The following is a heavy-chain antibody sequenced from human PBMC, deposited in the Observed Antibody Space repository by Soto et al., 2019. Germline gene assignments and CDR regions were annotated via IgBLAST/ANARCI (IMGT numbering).Heavy chain of an antibody. CDR2: ISGSGGST. J-gene: IGHJ6*02. D-gene: IGHD2-15*01. Sequence: EVQLLESGGGLVQPGGSLRLSCAASGFTFSSYAMSWVRQAPGKGLEWVSAISGSGGSTYYADSVKGRFTISRDNSKNTLYLQMNSLRAEDTAVYYCEKGYCSGGSCYSYRYYYGMDVWGQGTTVTVSS. CDR3: EKGYCSGGSCYSYRYYYGMDV. V-gene: IGHV3-23*01. CDR1: GFTFSSYA.